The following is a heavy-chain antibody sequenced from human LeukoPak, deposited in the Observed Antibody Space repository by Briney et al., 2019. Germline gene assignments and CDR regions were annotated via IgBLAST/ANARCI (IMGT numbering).Heavy chain of an antibody. CDR1: GFTFGDYA. CDR3: TRAAGDSSPFDY. V-gene: IGHV3-49*04. Sequence: GGSLRLSCTASGFTFGDYAMSWVRQAPGKGLELEGFIRSKAYGGTTEYAASVKGRFTISRDDSKSIAYLQMNSLKTEDTAVYYCTRAAGDSSPFDYWGQGTLVTVSS. CDR2: IRSKAYGGTT. D-gene: IGHD7-27*01. J-gene: IGHJ4*02.